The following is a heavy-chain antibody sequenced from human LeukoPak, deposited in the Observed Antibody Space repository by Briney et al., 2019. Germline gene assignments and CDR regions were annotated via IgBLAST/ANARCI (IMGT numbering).Heavy chain of an antibody. V-gene: IGHV1-18*01. Sequence: GASVKVSCKASGYTFTSYGISWVRQAPGQGLEWMGWISAYNGNTNYAQKLQGRVTMTTDTSTSTAYMELRSLRSDDTAVYYCARYSGYCSSTSCYGGAWLDPWGQGTLVTVSS. CDR1: GYTFTSYG. D-gene: IGHD2-2*01. CDR2: ISAYNGNT. CDR3: ARYSGYCSSTSCYGGAWLDP. J-gene: IGHJ5*02.